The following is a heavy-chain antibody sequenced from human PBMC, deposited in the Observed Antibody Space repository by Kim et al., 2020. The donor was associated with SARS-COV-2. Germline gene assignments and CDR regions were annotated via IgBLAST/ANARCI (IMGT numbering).Heavy chain of an antibody. D-gene: IGHD5-18*01. CDR1: DGSISSYH. Sequence: SETLSLTCTVSDGSISSYHWSWIRQPPGKGLEWMGNVYNVGSTDNNPSLRSRLTMSGDTSKNQISLHLTSVTAADTAVYYRASFGSGYSYGYGFWGQG. J-gene: IGHJ4*02. V-gene: IGHV4-59*04. CDR2: VYNVGST. CDR3: ASFGSGYSYGYGF.